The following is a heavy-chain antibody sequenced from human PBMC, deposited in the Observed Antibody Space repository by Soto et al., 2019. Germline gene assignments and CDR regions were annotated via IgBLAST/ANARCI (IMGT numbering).Heavy chain of an antibody. D-gene: IGHD2-8*01. CDR2: ISYDGSHQ. CDR3: AKDPKCCTIGSHFLDNWFDP. CDR1: RFTFSNYG. J-gene: IGHJ5*02. Sequence: GGSLRLSCAASRFTFSNYGMHWVRQTPGKGLEWVAVISYDGSHQFYTDSVKGRFTISRDNSKNTLYLQMNSLKTEDTAMYYCAKDPKCCTIGSHFLDNWFDPWGQGTLVTVSS. V-gene: IGHV3-30*18.